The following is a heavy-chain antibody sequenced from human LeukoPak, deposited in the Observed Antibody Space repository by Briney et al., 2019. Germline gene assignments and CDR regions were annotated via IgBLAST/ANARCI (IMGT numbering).Heavy chain of an antibody. D-gene: IGHD3-16*01. Sequence: PGRSLRLSCAASGFTFSSYGMHWVRQAPGKGLEWVAVISYDGSNKYYADSVKGRFTISRDNSKNTLYLQMNSLRAEDTAMYYCARAPGSCGYGYYFDYWGQGTLVTVSS. V-gene: IGHV3-30*03. J-gene: IGHJ4*02. CDR3: ARAPGSCGYGYYFDY. CDR2: ISYDGSNK. CDR1: GFTFSSYG.